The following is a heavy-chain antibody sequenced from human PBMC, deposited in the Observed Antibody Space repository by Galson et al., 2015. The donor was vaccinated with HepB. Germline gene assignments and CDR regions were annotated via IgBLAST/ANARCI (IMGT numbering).Heavy chain of an antibody. V-gene: IGHV5-51*03. CDR2: IYPGDSDT. CDR3: ARRPPLWGSSSWENWFDP. CDR1: GYSFTSYW. D-gene: IGHD6-6*01. Sequence: QSGAEVKKPGESLKISCKGSGYSFTSYWIGWVRQMPGKGLEWMGIIYPGDSDTRYSPSFQGQVTISADKSISTAYLQWSSLKASDTAMYYCARRPPLWGSSSWENWFDPWGQGTLVTVSS. J-gene: IGHJ5*02.